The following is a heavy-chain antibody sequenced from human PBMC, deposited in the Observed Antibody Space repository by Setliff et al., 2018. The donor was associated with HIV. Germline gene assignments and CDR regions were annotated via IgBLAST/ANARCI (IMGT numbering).Heavy chain of an antibody. CDR2: IYHSGFT. CDR1: GGSISRSNW. V-gene: IGHV4-4*02. J-gene: IGHJ3*02. Sequence: PSETLSLTCAVSGGSISRSNWWSWVRQPPGKGLEWIVEIYHSGFTNYNPSLKSRVTISVDKSKNEFSLNLSSVTAADTAVYYCARDLKSGSYSPGDFDIWGEGTMVTVS. D-gene: IGHD3-10*01. CDR3: ARDLKSGSYSPGDFDI.